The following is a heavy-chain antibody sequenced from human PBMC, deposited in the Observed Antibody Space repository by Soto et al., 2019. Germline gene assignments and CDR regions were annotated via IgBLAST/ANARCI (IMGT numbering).Heavy chain of an antibody. D-gene: IGHD3-10*02. CDR3: ARDKGITMFKRTHYYDGMDV. J-gene: IGHJ6*02. Sequence: QVQLVQSGAEVKKPGSSVKVSCKASGGTFSSYAISWVRQAPGQGLEWMGGIIPIFGTANYAQKFQGRVTITADKSTSTAYMDLSSLRSEETVVYYCARDKGITMFKRTHYYDGMDVWGQGTTVTVSS. V-gene: IGHV1-69*06. CDR1: GGTFSSYA. CDR2: IIPIFGTA.